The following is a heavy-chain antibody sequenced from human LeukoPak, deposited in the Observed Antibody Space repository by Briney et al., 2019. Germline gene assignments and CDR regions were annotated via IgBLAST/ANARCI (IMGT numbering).Heavy chain of an antibody. Sequence: GRSLRLSCAASGFTFSSYGMHWVRQAPGKGLEWVAVIWYDGSNKYYADSVKGRFTISRDNSKNTLYLQMNSLRAEDAAVYYCASGEYYYDSSGYHAHDYWGQGTLVTVSS. CDR2: IWYDGSNK. D-gene: IGHD3-22*01. CDR1: GFTFSSYG. J-gene: IGHJ4*02. V-gene: IGHV3-33*01. CDR3: ASGEYYYDSSGYHAHDY.